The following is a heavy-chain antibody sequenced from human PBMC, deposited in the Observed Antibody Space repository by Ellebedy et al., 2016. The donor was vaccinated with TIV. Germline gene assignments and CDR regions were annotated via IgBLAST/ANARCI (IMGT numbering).Heavy chain of an antibody. CDR2: IYYSGST. CDR3: ARELYSSGWYFDY. Sequence: SETLSLXXTVSGGSISSYYWSWIRQPPGKGLEWIGYIYYSGSTNYNPSLKSRVTISVDTSKNQFSLKLSSVTAADTAVYYCARELYSSGWYFDYWGQGTLVTVSS. CDR1: GGSISSYY. J-gene: IGHJ4*02. D-gene: IGHD6-19*01. V-gene: IGHV4-59*01.